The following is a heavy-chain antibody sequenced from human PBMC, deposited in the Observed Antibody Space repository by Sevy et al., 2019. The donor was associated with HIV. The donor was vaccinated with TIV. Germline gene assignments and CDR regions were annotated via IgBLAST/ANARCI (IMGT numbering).Heavy chain of an antibody. CDR3: STYSKKLGLSALLDY. J-gene: IGHJ4*02. CDR1: GFTFSNAW. V-gene: IGHV3-15*01. Sequence: GGSLRLSCAASGFTFSNAWMSWVRQAPGKGLEWVGRIKSKTDGGTTDYAAPVKGRFTILRDDSKNTQYLQMKSLKNVDTAIYYCSTYSKKLGLSALLDYWGQGTLVTVSS. CDR2: IKSKTDGGTT. D-gene: IGHD7-27*01.